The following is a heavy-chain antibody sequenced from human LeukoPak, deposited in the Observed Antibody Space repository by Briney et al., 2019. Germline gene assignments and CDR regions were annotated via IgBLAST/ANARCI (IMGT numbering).Heavy chain of an antibody. CDR3: ARDAVAGTWDY. D-gene: IGHD6-19*01. CDR2: ISSSSSYI. CDR1: GFTFSSYS. J-gene: IGHJ4*02. V-gene: IGHV3-21*01. Sequence: GGSLRLSCTASGFTFSSYSMNWVRQAPGKGLEWVSSISSSSSYIYYADSVKGRFTISRDNAKNSLYLQMNSLRAEDTAVYYCARDAVAGTWDYWGQGTLVTVSS.